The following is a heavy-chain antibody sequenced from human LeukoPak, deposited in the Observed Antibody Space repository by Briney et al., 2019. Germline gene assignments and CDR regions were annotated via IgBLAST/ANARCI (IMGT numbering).Heavy chain of an antibody. Sequence: LEWLANIKQDGSQKYYVDSVKGRFTISREKAKNSLYLQMNSLRAEDTAVYYCARGYSYATHWGQGTLVTVSS. V-gene: IGHV3-7*04. CDR2: IKQDGSQK. CDR3: ARGYSYATH. D-gene: IGHD5-18*01. J-gene: IGHJ4*02.